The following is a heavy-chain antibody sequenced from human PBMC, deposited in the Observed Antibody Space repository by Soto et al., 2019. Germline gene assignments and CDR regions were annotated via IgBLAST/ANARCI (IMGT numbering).Heavy chain of an antibody. V-gene: IGHV1-8*01. CDR2: MNPNSGNT. J-gene: IGHJ4*02. D-gene: IGHD5-12*01. CDR1: GYTFTSYD. Sequence: ASVKVSCKASGYTFTSYDINWVRQATGQGLVWMGWMNPNSGNTGYAQKFQGRVTMTRNTSISTAYMELSSLRSEDTAVYYCAREGGYSGYGTPGDWGQGTLVTVSS. CDR3: AREGGYSGYGTPGD.